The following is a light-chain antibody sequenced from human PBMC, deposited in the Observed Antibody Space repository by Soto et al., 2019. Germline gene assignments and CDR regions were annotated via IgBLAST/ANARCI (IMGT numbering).Light chain of an antibody. CDR3: GTWDSRLSVGV. CDR1: SSNIENNF. CDR2: DNN. V-gene: IGLV1-51*01. Sequence: QSVLTQPPSESAAPGQTVTISCSGSSSNIENNFVAWYQQLPGTAPKLLIFDNNERPSGIPDRFSASKSGTSATLGITGLQTGDEADYYCGTWDSRLSVGVFGGGTKLTVL. J-gene: IGLJ2*01.